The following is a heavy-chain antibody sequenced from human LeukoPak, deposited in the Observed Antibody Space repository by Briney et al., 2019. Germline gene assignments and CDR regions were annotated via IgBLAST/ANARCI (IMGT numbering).Heavy chain of an antibody. Sequence: GGSLRLSCAASGFTFRSYWMHWVRQAPGKGLVWVSRINSDGSSTSYADSVKGRFTISRDNAKNTLYLQMNSLRAEDTAVYYCARVDDYGDYFDYWGQGTLVTVSS. CDR1: GFTFRSYW. J-gene: IGHJ4*02. CDR3: ARVDDYGDYFDY. V-gene: IGHV3-74*01. CDR2: INSDGSST. D-gene: IGHD3-16*01.